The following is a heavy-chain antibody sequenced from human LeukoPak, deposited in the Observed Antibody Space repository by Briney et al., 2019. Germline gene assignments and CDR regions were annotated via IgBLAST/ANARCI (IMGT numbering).Heavy chain of an antibody. D-gene: IGHD2/OR15-2a*01. Sequence: ASVKVSCKAPVYTFTSYGISWVRQAPGQGLEWMGWIIAYNGNTNYAQKLQGRVTMTTDTSTSTAYMELRSLRSDDTAVYYCASLYGQYCYMDVWGKGTTVTVSS. CDR2: IIAYNGNT. V-gene: IGHV1-18*01. J-gene: IGHJ6*03. CDR3: ASLYGQYCYMDV. CDR1: VYTFTSYG.